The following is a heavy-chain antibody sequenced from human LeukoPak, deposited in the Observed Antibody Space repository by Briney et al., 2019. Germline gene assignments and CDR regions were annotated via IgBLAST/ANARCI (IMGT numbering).Heavy chain of an antibody. V-gene: IGHV3-53*01. CDR2: IYSSGTT. CDR1: GFTFSTKY. J-gene: IGHJ4*02. Sequence: GGSLRLSCTASGFTFSTKYMSWVRQAPGKGLEWVSLIYSSGTTYYADSVKGRFTISRDNSKNSLYLQMNSLRAEDTAVYYCARVGGVPAAHSDYWGQGTLVTVSS. CDR3: ARVGGVPAAHSDY. D-gene: IGHD2-2*01.